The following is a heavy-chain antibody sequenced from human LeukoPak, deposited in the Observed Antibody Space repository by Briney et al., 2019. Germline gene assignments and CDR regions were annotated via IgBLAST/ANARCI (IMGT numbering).Heavy chain of an antibody. CDR1: GLNFKFYA. Sequence: PGGSLRLSCAVSGLNFKFYAMSWVRQAPGKGLEWVSGISGRGDSADYADSVKGRFTISRDNSKNTVDLQMNNLRVDDTAIYYCAKDHANTPVVTNWGQGILVSVSS. J-gene: IGHJ4*02. D-gene: IGHD2-21*02. CDR2: ISGRGDSA. V-gene: IGHV3-23*01. CDR3: AKDHANTPVVTN.